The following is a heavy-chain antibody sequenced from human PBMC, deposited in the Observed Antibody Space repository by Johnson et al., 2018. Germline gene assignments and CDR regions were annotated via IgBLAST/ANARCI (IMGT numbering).Heavy chain of an antibody. CDR3: ARVSDTALLTSADHYYYYYMDV. V-gene: IGHV4-39*07. CDR1: GGSISTSSYY. Sequence: QVQLQESGPGLVKPSETLSLTCTVSGGSISTSSYYWGWIRQPPGKGLEWIGNLDYSGSTYYNPSLKSRVTISVDTSKHQSSLRLSSVTAADTAVYYCARVSDTALLTSADHYYYYYMDVWGKGTTVIVSS. CDR2: LDYSGST. J-gene: IGHJ6*03. D-gene: IGHD5-18*01.